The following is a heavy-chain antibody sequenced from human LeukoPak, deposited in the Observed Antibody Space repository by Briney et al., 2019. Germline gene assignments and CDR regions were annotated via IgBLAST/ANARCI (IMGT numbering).Heavy chain of an antibody. J-gene: IGHJ4*02. CDR3: ARETD. Sequence: GGSLRLSCAASGFTFSSYAMHWVRQAPGKGLEYVSAISSNGGSSYYANSVKGRFTISRDNSKNTLYLQMGSLRAEDMAVYYCARETDWGQGTLVTVSS. CDR1: GFTFSSYA. V-gene: IGHV3-64*01. CDR2: ISSNGGSS.